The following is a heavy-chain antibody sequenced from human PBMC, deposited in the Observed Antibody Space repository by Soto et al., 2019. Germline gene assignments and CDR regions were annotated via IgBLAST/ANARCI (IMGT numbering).Heavy chain of an antibody. J-gene: IGHJ5*02. D-gene: IGHD2-8*01. Sequence: PSETLSLTCAVYGGSFSGYYWSWIRQPPGKGLEWIGEINHSGSTNYNPSLKSRVTISVDTSKNQFSLKLSSVTAADTAVYYCARWNIVLMGYAIQMYNWFDPWGQGNLVTVS. CDR1: GGSFSGYY. CDR2: INHSGST. CDR3: ARWNIVLMGYAIQMYNWFDP. V-gene: IGHV4-34*01.